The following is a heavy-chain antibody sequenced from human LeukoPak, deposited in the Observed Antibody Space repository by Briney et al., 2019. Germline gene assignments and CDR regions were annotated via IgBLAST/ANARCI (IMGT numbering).Heavy chain of an antibody. Sequence: GASVKVSCKASGYNLSGYNIHWVRQAPGQGLDWMGWINPNSGGTNYAQKFQDRVTMTRDTSISTAYMELSRLRSDDTAVYYCARARAGTNDYWGQGTLVTVSS. CDR1: GYNLSGYN. J-gene: IGHJ4*02. CDR3: ARARAGTNDY. D-gene: IGHD1-1*01. V-gene: IGHV1-2*02. CDR2: INPNSGGT.